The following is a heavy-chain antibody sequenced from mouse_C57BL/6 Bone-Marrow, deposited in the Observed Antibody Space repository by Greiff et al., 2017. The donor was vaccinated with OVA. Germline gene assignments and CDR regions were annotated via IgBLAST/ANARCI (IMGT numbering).Heavy chain of an antibody. CDR1: GFNIKDDY. CDR3: TFDGYWVAY. D-gene: IGHD2-3*01. Sequence: VQLQQSGAELVMPGASVKLSCTASGFNIKDDYMHWVKQRPEQGLEWIGWIDPENGDTEYASKFQGKATITADTSSNTAYLQLSSLTSEDTAVYYCTFDGYWVAYWGQGTLVTVSA. V-gene: IGHV14-4*01. J-gene: IGHJ3*01. CDR2: IDPENGDT.